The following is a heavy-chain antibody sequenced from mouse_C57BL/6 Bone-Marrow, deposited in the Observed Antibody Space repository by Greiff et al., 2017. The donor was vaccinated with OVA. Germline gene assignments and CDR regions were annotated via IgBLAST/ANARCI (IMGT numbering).Heavy chain of an antibody. CDR2: INPNNGGT. D-gene: IGHD2-3*01. J-gene: IGHJ3*01. CDR1: GYTSTDYY. V-gene: IGHV1-26*01. CDR3: ASPYDP. Sequence: EVQLQQSGPELVKPGASVKISCKASGYTSTDYYMNWVKQSHGKSLEWIGDINPNNGGTSYNQKFKGKATLTVDKSSSTAYMELRSLTSEDSAVYYCASPYDPWGQGTLVTVSA.